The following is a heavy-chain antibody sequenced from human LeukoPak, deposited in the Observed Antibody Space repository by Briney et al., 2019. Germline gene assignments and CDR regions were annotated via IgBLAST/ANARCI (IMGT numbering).Heavy chain of an antibody. CDR2: ISSSGSTI. CDR3: AREGPSSSSCFDY. V-gene: IGHV3-48*03. Sequence: GGSLRLSCAASGFSFSSYEMNWVRQAPGKGLEWVSYISSSGSTIYYADSVKGRFTISRDNAKNSLYLQMNSLRADDTAVYYCAREGPSSSSCFDYWGQGTLVTVSS. CDR1: GFSFSSYE. D-gene: IGHD6-13*01. J-gene: IGHJ4*02.